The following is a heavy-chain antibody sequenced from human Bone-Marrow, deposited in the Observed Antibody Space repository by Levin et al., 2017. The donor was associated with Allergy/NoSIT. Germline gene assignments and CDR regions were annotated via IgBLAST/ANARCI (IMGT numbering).Heavy chain of an antibody. V-gene: IGHV4-39*01. J-gene: IGHJ4*02. D-gene: IGHD3-10*01. CDR1: GGSISSSSYY. CDR2: IYYSGST. Sequence: SETLSLTCTVSGGSISSSSYYWGWIRQPPGKGLEWIGSIYYSGSTYYNPSLKSRVTISVDTSKNQFSLKLSSVTAADTAVYYCARHVRFAGSVDYWGQGTLVTVSS. CDR3: ARHVRFAGSVDY.